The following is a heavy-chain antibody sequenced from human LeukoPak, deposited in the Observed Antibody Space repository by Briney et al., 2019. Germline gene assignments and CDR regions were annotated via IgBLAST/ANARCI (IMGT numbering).Heavy chain of an antibody. V-gene: IGHV3-48*01. D-gene: IGHD5-18*01. J-gene: IGHJ4*02. CDR1: GFTFSDYN. CDR2: ITSSSSTI. Sequence: GGSLRLSCAASGFTFSDYNMNWVRQAPGKGLEWVSYITSSSSTIYYADSVKGRFTISRDNAKNSPYLQMNSLRAEDTAVYYCARAWSGYTYGYYYWGQGTLVTVSS. CDR3: ARAWSGYTYGYYY.